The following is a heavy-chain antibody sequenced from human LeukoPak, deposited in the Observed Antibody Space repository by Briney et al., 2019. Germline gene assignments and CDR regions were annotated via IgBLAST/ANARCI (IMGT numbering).Heavy chain of an antibody. CDR2: MNPNSGNT. CDR3: ARGLTMVRGVILDY. V-gene: IGHV1-8*01. Sequence: ASVKVSCKASGCTFTSYDINWVRQATGQGLEWMGWMNPNSGNTGYAQKFQGRVTMTRNTSISTAYMELSSLRSEDTAVYYCARGLTMVRGVILDYWGQGTLVTVSS. J-gene: IGHJ4*02. CDR1: GCTFTSYD. D-gene: IGHD3-10*01.